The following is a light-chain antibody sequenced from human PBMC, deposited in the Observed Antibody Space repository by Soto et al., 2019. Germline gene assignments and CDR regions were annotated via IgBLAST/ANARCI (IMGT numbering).Light chain of an antibody. CDR3: QHWKDYSWT. J-gene: IGKJ1*01. Sequence: DIHMTQSPSTLSASVGDRATITCRASQSISIWLAWYQQKPGKAPNLLIYKTSSLETGIPSRFSGSGSGTEFYLTISSLQPDDFATYYSQHWKDYSWTFGQVTKVQVK. V-gene: IGKV1-5*03. CDR2: KTS. CDR1: QSISIW.